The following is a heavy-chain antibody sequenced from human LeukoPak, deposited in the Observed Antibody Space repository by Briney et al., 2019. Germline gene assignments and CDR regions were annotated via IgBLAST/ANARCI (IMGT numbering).Heavy chain of an antibody. CDR1: GGSVSSGGFS. D-gene: IGHD5-18*01. CDR2: ISHTGIT. Sequence: PSQTLSLTCAVSGGSVSSGGFSWRWIRQPPGKGLEWIGSISHTGITDYRPALKRRLTISLHSHKNPFTLKLSSVTYADTAVYYCARDGYFYGMDVWGQGTTVTVSS. J-gene: IGHJ6*02. CDR3: ARDGYFYGMDV. V-gene: IGHV4-30-2*01.